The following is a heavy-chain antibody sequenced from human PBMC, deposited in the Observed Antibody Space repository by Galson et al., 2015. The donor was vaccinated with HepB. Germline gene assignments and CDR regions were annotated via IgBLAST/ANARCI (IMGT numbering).Heavy chain of an antibody. V-gene: IGHV1-18*04. J-gene: IGHJ5*01. Sequence: SVKVSCKASGYTFTTSDISWVRQAPGQGLEWMGWISVYNGRANYSPNLRGRVTMTTDTSTTTAYMELRSLRSDDTAIYYCARPRQADSSGYYYGKWFDSWGQGTLVTVSS. CDR2: ISVYNGRA. CDR1: GYTFTTSD. D-gene: IGHD3-22*01. CDR3: ARPRQADSSGYYYGKWFDS.